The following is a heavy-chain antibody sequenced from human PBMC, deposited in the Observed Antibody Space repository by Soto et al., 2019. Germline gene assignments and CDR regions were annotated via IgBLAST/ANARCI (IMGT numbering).Heavy chain of an antibody. J-gene: IGHJ4*02. Sequence: SETLSLTCTVSGGSISSYYWSWIRQPPGKGLEWIGYIYYSGSTNYNPSLKSRVTISVDTSKNQFSLKLSSVTAADTAVYYCARVDDYVWGSYRIREYYFDYCGQGTLVTVS. CDR1: GGSISSYY. D-gene: IGHD3-16*02. CDR3: ARVDDYVWGSYRIREYYFDY. CDR2: IYYSGST. V-gene: IGHV4-59*01.